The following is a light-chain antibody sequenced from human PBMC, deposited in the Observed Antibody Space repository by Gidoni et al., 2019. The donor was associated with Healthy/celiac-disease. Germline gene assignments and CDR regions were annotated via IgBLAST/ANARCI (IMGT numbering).Light chain of an antibody. CDR2: KAS. CDR1: QSISSW. CDR3: QHIRT. V-gene: IGKV1-5*03. J-gene: IGKJ1*01. Sequence: DIKMTQSPSTLSASVGDRVTITCGASQSISSWLAWYQQKPGKAPKLLIYKASSLESGVPSRFSGSGSGTEFTLTISSLLPDDFATYYCQHIRTFGQGTKVEIK.